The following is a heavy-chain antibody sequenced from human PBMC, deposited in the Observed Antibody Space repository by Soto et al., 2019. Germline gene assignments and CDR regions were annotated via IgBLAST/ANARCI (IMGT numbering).Heavy chain of an antibody. Sequence: EVQRLESGGGLVQPGGSLRLSCAASGFTFNSYAMSWVRQAPGKGLEWVSAISGSGGSTYYAHSVKGRFTISRDNSKNSLYMPMDSQRGEDTAVYYCAKGTGVYTWGQGTLVTVSS. J-gene: IGHJ4*02. CDR3: AKGTGVYT. CDR2: ISGSGGST. V-gene: IGHV3-23*01. CDR1: GFTFNSYA. D-gene: IGHD6-6*01.